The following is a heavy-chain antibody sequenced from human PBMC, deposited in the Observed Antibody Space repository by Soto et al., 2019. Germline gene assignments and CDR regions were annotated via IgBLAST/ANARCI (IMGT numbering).Heavy chain of an antibody. J-gene: IGHJ5*02. Sequence: VQLVDSGVGLVQPGGSLRLSCAASGFTFNRYSMSWVRQAPGKGLEWVSAIGSVGDVTYYADSVRGRFTISRDNSKNTLYLQMNSLRGEDTAVYYFAKVAYGDYDWFDPWCQQTLVTVSS. D-gene: IGHD4-17*01. CDR2: IGSVGDVT. V-gene: IGHV3-23*04. CDR3: AKVAYGDYDWFDP. CDR1: GFTFNRYS.